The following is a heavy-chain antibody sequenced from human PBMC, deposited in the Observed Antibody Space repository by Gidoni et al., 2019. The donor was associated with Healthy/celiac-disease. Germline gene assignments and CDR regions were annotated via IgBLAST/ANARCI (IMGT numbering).Heavy chain of an antibody. V-gene: IGHV4-39*07. CDR2: IYYSGST. CDR1: GGAISSSSYY. Sequence: QRQLQESGPGLVKPSETLSLTCTVPGGAISSSSYYWGWIRQPPGKGLEWIGSIYYSGSTYYNPSLKSRVTISVDTSKNQFSLKLSSVTAADTAVYYCARDPSSSWSRRYFDYWGQGTLVTVSS. CDR3: ARDPSSSWSRRYFDY. J-gene: IGHJ4*02. D-gene: IGHD6-13*01.